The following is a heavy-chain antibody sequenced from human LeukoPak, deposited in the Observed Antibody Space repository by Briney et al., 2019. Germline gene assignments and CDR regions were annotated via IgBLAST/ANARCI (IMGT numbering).Heavy chain of an antibody. Sequence: PGGSLRLSCAASGFTFSSYGMHWVRQAPGKGLEWVAVIWYDGSKEYLADSVKGRFTISRDNSKNTVYLQMNSLKTEDTAVYYCARPIYNWHDAFDIWGQGTMVTVSS. CDR2: IWYDGSKE. CDR1: GFTFSSYG. CDR3: ARPIYNWHDAFDI. V-gene: IGHV3-33*01. J-gene: IGHJ3*02. D-gene: IGHD1-1*01.